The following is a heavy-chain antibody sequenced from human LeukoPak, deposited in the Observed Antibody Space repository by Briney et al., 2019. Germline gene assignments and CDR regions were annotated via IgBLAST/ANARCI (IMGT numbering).Heavy chain of an antibody. D-gene: IGHD3-10*01. Sequence: GGPLRLSCAASGFTFSTYAMSWVRQAPGKGLEGISDTSNSGRSVYYGDSVKGRFTVSRDNARKSVYLQMNSLRAEDTAVYYCAREHIRSGSYELDYWGQGTLVTVSS. CDR1: GFTFSTYA. J-gene: IGHJ4*02. CDR3: AREHIRSGSYELDY. V-gene: IGHV3-48*03. CDR2: TSNSGRSV.